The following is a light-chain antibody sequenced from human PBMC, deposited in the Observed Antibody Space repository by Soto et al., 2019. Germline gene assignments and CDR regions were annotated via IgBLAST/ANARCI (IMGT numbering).Light chain of an antibody. J-gene: IGLJ1*01. CDR1: NIGSKS. CDR3: QVWDSSSDHYV. CDR2: YDS. Sequence: SYELTQPPSVSVAPGKTARITCGGNNIGSKSVNWYQQKPGQAPVLVIYYDSDRPSGIPERFSGSTSGNTATLTISRVEAGDEADYYCQVWDSSSDHYVFGTGTKLTVL. V-gene: IGLV3-21*04.